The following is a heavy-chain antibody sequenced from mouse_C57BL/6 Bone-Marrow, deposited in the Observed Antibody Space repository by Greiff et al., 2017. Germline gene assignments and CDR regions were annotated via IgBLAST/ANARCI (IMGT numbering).Heavy chain of an antibody. D-gene: IGHD1-1*02. V-gene: IGHV12-3*01. CDR2: ITHSGET. CDR1: GFPITSGYY. Sequence: QVQLKESGPGLVKPSQSLFLTCSITGFPITSGYYWIWIRQSPGKPLEWMGYITHSGETFYNPSLQSPISITRETSKNQFFLQLNSVTTEDTAMYYCAGDYGEGFAYWGQGTLVTVSA. J-gene: IGHJ3*01. CDR3: AGDYGEGFAY.